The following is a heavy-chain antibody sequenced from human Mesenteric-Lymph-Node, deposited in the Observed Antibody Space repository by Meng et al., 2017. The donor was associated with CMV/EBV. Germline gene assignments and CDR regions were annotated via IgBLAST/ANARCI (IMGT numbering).Heavy chain of an antibody. CDR3: AKGPGGPAGGPTYSYFYGMDV. J-gene: IGHJ6*02. V-gene: IGHV3-23*03. CDR2: IYSDDSVT. Sequence: GESLKISCAASGFSFSSYAMSWVRQAPGKGLEWVSVIYSDDSVTYYIDSVKGRFTISRDNSKNTLYLQMKSLRADDTAVYYCAKGPGGPAGGPTYSYFYGMDVWGQGTTVTVSS. CDR1: GFSFSSYA. D-gene: IGHD3-16*01.